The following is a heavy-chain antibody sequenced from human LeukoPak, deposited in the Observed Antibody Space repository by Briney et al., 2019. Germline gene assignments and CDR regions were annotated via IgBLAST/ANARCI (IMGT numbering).Heavy chain of an antibody. Sequence: ASVKVSCKVSGYTLTELSMHWVRQAPGKGLEWMGWISGNNDNPNYGQKFQGRFTVTTDSSTSTAYMELRNLRFDDTAVYYCARDGTSTDDYWGQGTLVTVSS. V-gene: IGHV1-18*01. CDR1: GYTLTELS. J-gene: IGHJ4*02. CDR3: ARDGTSTDDY. CDR2: ISGNNDNP. D-gene: IGHD2-2*01.